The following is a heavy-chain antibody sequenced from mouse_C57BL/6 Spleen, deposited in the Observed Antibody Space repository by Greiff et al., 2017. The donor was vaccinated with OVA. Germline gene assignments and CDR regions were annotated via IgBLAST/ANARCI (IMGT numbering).Heavy chain of an antibody. CDR1: GYSITSGYY. J-gene: IGHJ4*01. Sequence: VQLQQSGPGLVKPSQSLSLTCSVTGYSITSGYYWNWIRQFPGNKLEWMGYISYDGSNNYNPSLKNRISITRDTSKNQFFLKLNSVTTEDTATYYCARLGRYAMDYWGQGTSVTVSS. CDR2: ISYDGSN. CDR3: ARLGRYAMDY. V-gene: IGHV3-6*01.